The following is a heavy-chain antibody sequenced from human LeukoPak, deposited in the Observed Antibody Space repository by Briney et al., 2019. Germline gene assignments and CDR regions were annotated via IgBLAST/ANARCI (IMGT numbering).Heavy chain of an antibody. D-gene: IGHD2-2*01. CDR2: INPNSGGT. V-gene: IGHV1-2*04. CDR1: GYTFTGYY. J-gene: IGHJ4*02. Sequence: GASVKVSCKASGYTFTGYYMHWVRQAPGQGLEWMGWINPNSGGTNYAQKFQGWVTMTRDTSISTAYMELSRLRSDDTAVYYCARLSRYQVPAAPSFDYWGQGTLVTVSS. CDR3: ARLSRYQVPAAPSFDY.